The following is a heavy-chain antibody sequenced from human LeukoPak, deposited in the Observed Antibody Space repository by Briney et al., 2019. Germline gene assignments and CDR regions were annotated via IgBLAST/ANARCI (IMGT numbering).Heavy chain of an antibody. V-gene: IGHV3-11*01. CDR2: ISSSGSTK. Sequence: NPGGSLRLSCAASGFTFSDYYMSWIRQAPGKGLEWGSYISSSGSTKYYADSVKGRFTISRDNSKNTLYLQMNSLRAEDTAVYYCAKQRDSGWYPFKSYWGQGTLVTVSS. CDR1: GFTFSDYY. CDR3: AKQRDSGWYPFKSY. D-gene: IGHD6-19*01. J-gene: IGHJ4*02.